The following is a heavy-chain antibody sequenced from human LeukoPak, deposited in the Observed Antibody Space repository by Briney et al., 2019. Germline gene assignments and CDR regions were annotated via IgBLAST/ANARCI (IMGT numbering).Heavy chain of an antibody. V-gene: IGHV3-7*01. Sequence: TGGSLRLSCAASGFTFSSYWMSWVRQAPGKGLEWVANIKQDGSEKYYVDSVKGRFTISRDNAKNSLYLQMNSLRADDTAVYYCARGVVTGVDFFDTWGQGTMVTVSS. CDR3: ARGVVTGVDFFDT. CDR1: GFTFSSYW. D-gene: IGHD4-23*01. CDR2: IKQDGSEK. J-gene: IGHJ3*02.